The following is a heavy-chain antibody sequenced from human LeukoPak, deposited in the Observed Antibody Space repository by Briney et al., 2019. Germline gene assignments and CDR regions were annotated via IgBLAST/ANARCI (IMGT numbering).Heavy chain of an antibody. CDR3: AKLSGPSTTWSAIGY. Sequence: PGGSLRLSCAASGFTFRSYDMHWVRQAPGKGLEWVTVIWYDGSNKYYVDSVKGRFTISRDNSKNTLYLQMNSLRAEDTAVYYCAKLSGPSTTWSAIGYWGQGTLVTVSS. V-gene: IGHV3-30*02. J-gene: IGHJ4*02. D-gene: IGHD2-2*01. CDR2: IWYDGSNK. CDR1: GFTFRSYD.